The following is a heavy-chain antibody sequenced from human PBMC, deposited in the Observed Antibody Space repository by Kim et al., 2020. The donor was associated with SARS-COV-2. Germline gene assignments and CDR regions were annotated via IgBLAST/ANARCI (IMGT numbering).Heavy chain of an antibody. D-gene: IGHD2-21*01. Sequence: GGYLRLSCVASGFTFDTYAMSWVRQAPGKGLEWVSVISGGAVNKFYADSVRGRFTISRDNSNNMLYLQMNSLRDEDTALYYCAKMVIMDGYNYFYYYAMDVWGQGTTVTVSS. CDR2: ISGGAVNK. J-gene: IGHJ6*02. V-gene: IGHV3-23*01. CDR1: GFTFDTYA. CDR3: AKMVIMDGYNYFYYYAMDV.